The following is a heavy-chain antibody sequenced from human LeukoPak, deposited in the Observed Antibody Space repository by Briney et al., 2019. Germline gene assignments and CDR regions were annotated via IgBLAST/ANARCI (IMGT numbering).Heavy chain of an antibody. CDR1: GESFSGYY. CDR2: INHSGST. CDR3: ARGIKKSADYDFWSGYYTPGPYYYYGMDV. J-gene: IGHJ6*02. D-gene: IGHD3-3*01. Sequence: SETLSLTCAVYGESFSGYYWSWIRQPPGKGLEWIGEINHSGSTNYNPSLKSRVTISVDTSKNQFSLKLSSVTAADTAVYYCARGIKKSADYDFWSGYYTPGPYYYYGMDVWGQGTTVTVSS. V-gene: IGHV4-34*01.